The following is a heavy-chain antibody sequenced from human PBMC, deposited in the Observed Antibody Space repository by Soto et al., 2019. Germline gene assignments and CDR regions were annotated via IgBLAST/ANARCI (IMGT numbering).Heavy chain of an antibody. D-gene: IGHD4-4*01. CDR1: GDAITRHY. CDR2: FIHTGTA. V-gene: IGHV4-59*11. J-gene: IGHJ2*01. CDR3: ARIYGGNYQFFYP. Sequence: QVQLLESGPGLVKPSGTLSLNCSVSGDAITRHYWSWIRQFPGKGLEWLGYFIHTGTALYNLSLRSRVSMSVDSSKDQCSLKRTSVIPADTSVYFWARIYGGNYQFFYPWGRGTRVPASS.